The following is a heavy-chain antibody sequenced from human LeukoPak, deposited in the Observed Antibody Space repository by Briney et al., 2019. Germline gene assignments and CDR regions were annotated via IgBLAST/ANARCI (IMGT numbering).Heavy chain of an antibody. D-gene: IGHD6-13*01. CDR1: GFTFSSYA. CDR3: ARESRIAAAGRGYFDY. CDR2: ISSNGGST. J-gene: IGHJ4*02. V-gene: IGHV3-64*01. Sequence: PGGSLRLSCAASGFTFSSYAMHWVRQAPGKGLEYVSAISSNGGSTYYANSVKGRFTISRDNSKNTLYLQMGSLRAEDMAVYYCARESRIAAAGRGYFDYWGQGTLVTVSS.